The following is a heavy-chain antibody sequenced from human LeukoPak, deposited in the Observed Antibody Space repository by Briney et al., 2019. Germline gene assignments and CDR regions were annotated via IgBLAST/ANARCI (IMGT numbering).Heavy chain of an antibody. CDR1: GDSISNGNYY. Sequence: SETLSLTCTVSGDSISNGNYYWGWIRQPPGKGLEWIGSLYYSGTTYYSPSLESRVTMSVDKSNNQFSQKLNSVTAADTSIYYCVRLRLDLQLVTDHWGQGTLVTVSS. V-gene: IGHV4-39*01. J-gene: IGHJ4*02. D-gene: IGHD6-13*01. CDR2: LYYSGTT. CDR3: VRLRLDLQLVTDH.